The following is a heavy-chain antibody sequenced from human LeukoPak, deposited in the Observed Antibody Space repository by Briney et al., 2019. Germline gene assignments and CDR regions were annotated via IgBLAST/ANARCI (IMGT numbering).Heavy chain of an antibody. V-gene: IGHV1-18*01. CDR2: ISAMNGNT. D-gene: IGHD1-26*01. CDR1: GYSFTTYG. Sequence: ASVKVSCKASGYSFTTYGISWVRQAPGQGLEWMGWISAMNGNTNYEQKLQGRVTMTTDTSTSTAYMELRSLRSDDTAMYFCARAGAEVTTHFDHWGQGTLVTVSS. J-gene: IGHJ4*02. CDR3: ARAGAEVTTHFDH.